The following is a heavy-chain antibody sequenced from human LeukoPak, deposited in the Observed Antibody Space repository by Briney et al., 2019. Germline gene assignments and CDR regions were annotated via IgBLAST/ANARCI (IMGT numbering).Heavy chain of an antibody. CDR1: GGSFSGYY. V-gene: IGHV4-34*01. CDR2: INHSGST. Sequence: SETLSITCAVYGGSFSGYYWSWIRQPPGKGLEWIGEINHSGSTNYNPSLKSRVTISVDTSKNQFSLKLSSVTAADTAVYYCARPFTLTTTQGPFDYWGQGTLVTVSS. J-gene: IGHJ4*02. D-gene: IGHD4-17*01. CDR3: ARPFTLTTTQGPFDY.